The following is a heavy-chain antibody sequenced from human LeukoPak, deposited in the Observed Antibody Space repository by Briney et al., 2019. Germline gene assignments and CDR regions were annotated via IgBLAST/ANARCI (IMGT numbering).Heavy chain of an antibody. V-gene: IGHV3-30-3*01. J-gene: IGHJ4*02. CDR1: GFTFGDYA. CDR2: ISYDGSNK. CDR3: ARVIAAAV. Sequence: GGSLRLSCTASGFTFGDYAMSWVRQAPGKGLEWVAVISYDGSNKYYADSVKGRFTISRDNSKNTLYLQMNSLRAEGTAVYYCARVIAAAVWGQGTLVTVSS. D-gene: IGHD6-13*01.